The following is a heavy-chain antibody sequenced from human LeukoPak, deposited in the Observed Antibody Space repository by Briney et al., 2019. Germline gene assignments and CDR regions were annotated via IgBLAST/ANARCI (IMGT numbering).Heavy chain of an antibody. J-gene: IGHJ4*02. V-gene: IGHV3-7*01. Sequence: GGSLRLSCAASGFTFSDYWMSWMRQAPGKGLEWVANIKYDGDEGYYVDSVKGRFTISRDNAKNSLYLQLNSLRVEDTAVYYCKSGGAAPGSFDNWGQGTLVTVSP. CDR3: KSGGAAPGSFDN. D-gene: IGHD6-13*01. CDR1: GFTFSDYW. CDR2: IKYDGDEG.